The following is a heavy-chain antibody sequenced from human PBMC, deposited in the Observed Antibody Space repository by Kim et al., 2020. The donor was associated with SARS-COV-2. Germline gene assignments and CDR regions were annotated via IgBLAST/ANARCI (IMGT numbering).Heavy chain of an antibody. CDR1: GFTFSSYE. CDR3: ARDRRAVRGGGYYYYYGMDV. J-gene: IGHJ6*02. Sequence: GGSLRLSCAASGFTFSSYEMNWVRQAPGKGLEWVSYISSSGSTIYYADSVKGRFTISRDNAKNSLYLQMNSLRAEDTAVYYCARDRRAVRGGGYYYYYGMDVWGQGTTVTVSS. V-gene: IGHV3-48*03. CDR2: ISSSGSTI. D-gene: IGHD3-16*01.